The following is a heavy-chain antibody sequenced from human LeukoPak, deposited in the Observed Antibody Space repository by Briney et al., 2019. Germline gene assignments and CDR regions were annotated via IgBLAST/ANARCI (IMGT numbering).Heavy chain of an antibody. CDR2: RNPNSGNT. V-gene: IGHV1-8*01. Sequence: GASVKVSCEASGYTFTSFDINCLRQASGQWLELMGGRNPNSGNTDYAQKFQGRVTMTRNTSKSTAYMELSSLRSEDTAVYYCALLFRGRIAVAGNHWGQGTLVTVSS. J-gene: IGHJ5*02. CDR3: ALLFRGRIAVAGNH. CDR1: GYTFTSFD. D-gene: IGHD6-19*01.